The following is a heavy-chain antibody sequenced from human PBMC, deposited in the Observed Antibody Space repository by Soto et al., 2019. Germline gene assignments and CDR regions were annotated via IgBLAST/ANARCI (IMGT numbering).Heavy chain of an antibody. Sequence: PSETLSLTCTVSGGSISSSSFHWGWIRQPPGKGLEWIGSIYYSGSTYYSPSLKSRLTITKDTSKNQVVLTMTNMDPVDTATYYCAHRPLRRPGQREDWFEPRGQGTLVTVSS. J-gene: IGHJ5*02. CDR2: IYYSGST. CDR3: AHRPLRRPGQREDWFEP. D-gene: IGHD6-25*01. V-gene: IGHV4-39*06. CDR1: GGSISSSSFH.